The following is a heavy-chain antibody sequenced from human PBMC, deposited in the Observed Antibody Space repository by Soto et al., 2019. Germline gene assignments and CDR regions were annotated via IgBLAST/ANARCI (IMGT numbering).Heavy chain of an antibody. CDR2: ISNSGGRT. V-gene: IGHV3-23*01. J-gene: IGHJ5*02. CDR3: AIGQLDVRYFGP. D-gene: IGHD6-13*01. CDR1: GFGFNDYA. Sequence: LRLSCVASGFGFNDYAMTWVRQAPGKGLEWVSSISNSGGRTDYADSVRGRFRISRDNSRNTLYLQMNSLRNEDSALYHCAIGQLDVRYFGPWGQGTMVTVSS.